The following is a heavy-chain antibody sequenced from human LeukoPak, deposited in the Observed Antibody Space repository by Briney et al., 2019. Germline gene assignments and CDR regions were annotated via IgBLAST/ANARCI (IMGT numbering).Heavy chain of an antibody. CDR3: ARVGYSSSWFYYYYMDV. V-gene: IGHV4-59*01. D-gene: IGHD6-13*01. Sequence: MPSETLSLTCTVSGGSISRYYWSWIRQPPGKGMEWIGYIYYSGSTNYNPSLKIPVTISVYPSKNQFSLKLSSVTAADTAVYYCARVGYSSSWFYYYYMDVWGKGTTVTVSS. CDR1: GGSISRYY. CDR2: IYYSGST. J-gene: IGHJ6*03.